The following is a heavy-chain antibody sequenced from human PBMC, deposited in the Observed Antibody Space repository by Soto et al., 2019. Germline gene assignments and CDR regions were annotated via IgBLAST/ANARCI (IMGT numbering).Heavy chain of an antibody. CDR3: ARVSYSSGWIDY. J-gene: IGHJ4*02. D-gene: IGHD6-19*01. CDR2: MYRSGST. CDR1: GDSISSDGYY. Sequence: SETLSLTCTVSGDSISSDGYYWSWIRQHPGKGLEWIGYMYRSGSTYYNPSLKSRVTISVDKSKNQFSLKLSSVTAADTAVYYCARVSYSSGWIDYWGQGTLVTVSS. V-gene: IGHV4-31*03.